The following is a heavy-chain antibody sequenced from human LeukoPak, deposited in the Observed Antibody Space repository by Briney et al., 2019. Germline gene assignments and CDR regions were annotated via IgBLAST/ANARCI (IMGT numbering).Heavy chain of an antibody. D-gene: IGHD4-11*01. Sequence: PSETLSLTCSVSGGSISSSIYYWGWIRQPPGKGLAWIGSIYYSGSTYYNPSLKSRVTISVDTSKSQFSLNLSSVTAADTAVYYCARQDYSNYVAYFDYWGQGTLVTVSS. CDR1: GGSISSSIYY. CDR2: IYYSGST. CDR3: ARQDYSNYVAYFDY. J-gene: IGHJ4*02. V-gene: IGHV4-39*01.